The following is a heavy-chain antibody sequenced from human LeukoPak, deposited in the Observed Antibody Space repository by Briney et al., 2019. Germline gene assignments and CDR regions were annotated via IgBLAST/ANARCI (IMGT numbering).Heavy chain of an antibody. D-gene: IGHD5-12*01. J-gene: IGHJ4*02. CDR1: GFTFSSYS. V-gene: IGHV3-21*01. Sequence: AGGSLRLSCAASGFTFSSYSMNWVRQAPGKGLEWVSSISSRSSYRYYADSMKGRFTISRDNAKNSLYLQMNSLRAEDTAVYYCARNGEGYDDRFDSWGQGTLVTVSS. CDR3: ARNGEGYDDRFDS. CDR2: ISSRSSYR.